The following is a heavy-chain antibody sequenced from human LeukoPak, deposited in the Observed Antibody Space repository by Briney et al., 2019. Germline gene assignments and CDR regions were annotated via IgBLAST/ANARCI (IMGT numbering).Heavy chain of an antibody. Sequence: SETLSLTCAVSGGSISSGGYSWSWIRQPPGKGLEWIGYIYYSGSTNYNPSLKSRVTISVDTSKNQFSLKLSSVTAADTAVYYCARMVGTSGRLDYWGQGTLVTVSS. CDR3: ARMVGTSGRLDY. CDR2: IYYSGST. CDR1: GGSISSGGYS. V-gene: IGHV4-61*08. D-gene: IGHD1-26*01. J-gene: IGHJ4*02.